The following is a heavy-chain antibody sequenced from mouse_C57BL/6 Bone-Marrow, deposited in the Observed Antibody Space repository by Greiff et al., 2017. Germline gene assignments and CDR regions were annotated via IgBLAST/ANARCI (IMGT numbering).Heavy chain of an antibody. J-gene: IGHJ2*01. CDR2: ISDGGSYT. CDR1: GFTFSSYA. Sequence: EVNLVESGGGLVKPGGSLKLSCAASGFTFSSYAMSWVRQTPEKRLEWVATISDGGSYTYYPDNVKGRFTISRDNAKNNLYLQMSHLKSEDTAMYYCARDQLDFDYWGQGTTLTVSS. CDR3: ARDQLDFDY. V-gene: IGHV5-4*01. D-gene: IGHD4-1*02.